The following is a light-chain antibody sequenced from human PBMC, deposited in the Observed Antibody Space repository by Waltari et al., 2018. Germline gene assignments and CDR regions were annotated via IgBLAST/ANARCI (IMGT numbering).Light chain of an antibody. CDR3: CSYAGSYTLWV. CDR2: DVT. J-gene: IGLJ3*02. Sequence: QSALTQPRSVSGSPGQSVTISCTGTSSDVGGYNYVSWYQQHPGKAPKLMIYDVTKRPSGVPDRFSGSKSDNTASLTISGLQAEDEADYYCCSYAGSYTLWVFGGGTKLTVL. V-gene: IGLV2-11*01. CDR1: SSDVGGYNY.